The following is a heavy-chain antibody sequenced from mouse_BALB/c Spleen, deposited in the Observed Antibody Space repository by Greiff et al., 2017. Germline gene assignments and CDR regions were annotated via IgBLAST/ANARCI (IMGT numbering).Heavy chain of an antibody. D-gene: IGHD2-14*01. V-gene: IGHV14-3*02. CDR1: GFNIKDTY. CDR2: IDPANGNT. Sequence: VQLKESGAELVKPGASVKLSCTASGFNIKDTYMHWVKQRPEQGLEWIGRIDPANGNTKYDPKFQGKATITADTSSNTAYLQLSSLTSEDTAVYYCARDYRCAAWFAYWGQGTLVTVSA. CDR3: ARDYRCAAWFAY. J-gene: IGHJ3*01.